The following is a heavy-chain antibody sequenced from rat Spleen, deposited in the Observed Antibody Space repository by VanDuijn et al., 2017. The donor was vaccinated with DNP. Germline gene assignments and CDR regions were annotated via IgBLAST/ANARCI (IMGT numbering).Heavy chain of an antibody. CDR1: GYSITNNY. Sequence: EVQLQESGPGLVKPSQSLSLTCSVTGYSITNNYWGWIRKFPGNKMEYIGHISYSGRTHYNSSLKSRISISRDTSKNQFFLQLNSVTSEDTATYYCARWSNFFDYWGQGVMVTVS. CDR3: ARWSNFFDY. V-gene: IGHV3-1*01. CDR2: ISYSGRT. J-gene: IGHJ2*01.